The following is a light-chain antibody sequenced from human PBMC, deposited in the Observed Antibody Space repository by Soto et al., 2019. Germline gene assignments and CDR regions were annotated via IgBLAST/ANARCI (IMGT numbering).Light chain of an antibody. V-gene: IGKV1-5*03. CDR3: QQLHGYPIT. Sequence: DIQMTQSPSTLSGSVGDRVTITCLASQTISSWLAWYQQKPGKAPKLLIYKASTLKSGVPSRFSGSGSGTHFTLTISSLQPEDFATYYCQQLHGYPITFGQGTRLEI. J-gene: IGKJ5*01. CDR1: QTISSW. CDR2: KAS.